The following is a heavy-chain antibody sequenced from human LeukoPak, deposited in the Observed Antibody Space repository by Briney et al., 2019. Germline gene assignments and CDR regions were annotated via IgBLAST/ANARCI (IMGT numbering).Heavy chain of an antibody. J-gene: IGHJ3*02. CDR2: IKQDGSEK. CDR3: ARSNPLTKFLGIVGAFDI. V-gene: IGHV3-7*03. CDR1: GFTFSSYW. Sequence: GGSLRLSCAASGFTFSSYWMSWVRQAPGKGLEWVANIKQDGSEKYYVDSVKGRFTISRDNAKNSLYLPMNSLRAEDTAVYYCARSNPLTKFLGIVGAFDIWGQGTMVTVSS. D-gene: IGHD7-27*01.